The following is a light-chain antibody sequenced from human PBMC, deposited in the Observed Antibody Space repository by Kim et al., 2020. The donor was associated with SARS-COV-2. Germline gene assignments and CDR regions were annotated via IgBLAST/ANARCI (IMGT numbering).Light chain of an antibody. V-gene: IGLV3-19*01. Sequence: SSELTQDPAVSVALGQTVRITCQGDSLRSYYASWYQQKPGQAPVLVIYGKNNRPSGIPDRFSGSISGHTASLTITGAQAEDEADHYCNSQDSSGNLLVFG. CDR2: GKN. CDR1: SLRSYY. CDR3: NSQDSSGNLLV. J-gene: IGLJ2*01.